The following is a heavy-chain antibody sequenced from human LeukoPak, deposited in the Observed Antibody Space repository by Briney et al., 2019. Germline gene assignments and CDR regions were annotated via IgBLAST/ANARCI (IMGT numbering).Heavy chain of an antibody. CDR2: IHYSGGT. CDR1: NGSISSHF. J-gene: IGHJ4*02. D-gene: IGHD2-2*02. Sequence: SETLSLTCSVSNGSISSHFWTWVRQPPGEGLGWIGHIHYSGGTNYNPSLKSRVTMPLHTSKNQFSLKLTSVTAADMAIFYCASLRPLLDHLLYFAFDSWGQGTLVTVSS. V-gene: IGHV4-59*11. CDR3: ASLRPLLDHLLYFAFDS.